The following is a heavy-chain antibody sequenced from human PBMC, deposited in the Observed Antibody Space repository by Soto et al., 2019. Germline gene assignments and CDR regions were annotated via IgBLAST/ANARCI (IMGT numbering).Heavy chain of an antibody. V-gene: IGHV4-39*01. CDR1: GGSISSSSYY. Sequence: SETLSLTCTVSGGSISSSSYYWGWIRQPPGKGLEWIGSIYYSGSTYYNPSLKSRVTISVDTSKNQFSLKLSSVTAADTAVYYCARQKNGCYGYWGQGTLVTVPQ. J-gene: IGHJ4*02. D-gene: IGHD2-15*01. CDR2: IYYSGST. CDR3: ARQKNGCYGY.